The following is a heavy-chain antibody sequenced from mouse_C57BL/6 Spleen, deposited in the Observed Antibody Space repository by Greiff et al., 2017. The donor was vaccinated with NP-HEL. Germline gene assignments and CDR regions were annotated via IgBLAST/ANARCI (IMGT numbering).Heavy chain of an antibody. Sequence: VQLQQSGAELAKPGASVKLSCKASGYTFTSYWMNWVKQRPGQGLEWIGDINPGSGNTNYNEKFKDKATLTADKSSSTAYMQLSSLTYEDSAVYYCARDGLYGAYWGQGTTLTVSS. CDR3: ARDGLYGAY. CDR2: INPGSGNT. D-gene: IGHD1-2*01. V-gene: IGHV1-7*01. J-gene: IGHJ2*01. CDR1: GYTFTSYW.